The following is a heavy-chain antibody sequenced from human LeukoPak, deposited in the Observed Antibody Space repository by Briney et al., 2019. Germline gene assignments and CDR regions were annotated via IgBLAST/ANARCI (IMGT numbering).Heavy chain of an antibody. CDR2: IYHSGST. J-gene: IGHJ5*02. V-gene: IGHV4-30-2*01. Sequence: PSETLSLTCTVSGGSISSGGYYWSWIRQPPGKGLEWIGYIYHSGSTYYNPSLKSRVTISVDRSKNQFSLKLSSVTAADTAVYYCAKLRDNWFDPWGQGTLVTVSS. CDR1: GGSISSGGYY. D-gene: IGHD4-17*01. CDR3: AKLRDNWFDP.